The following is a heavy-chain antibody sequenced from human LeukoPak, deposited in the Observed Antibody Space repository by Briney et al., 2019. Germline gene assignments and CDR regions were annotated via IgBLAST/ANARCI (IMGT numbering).Heavy chain of an antibody. J-gene: IGHJ3*02. CDR3: ARDGVYDSSGYYAAFDT. CDR2: INPSGGST. V-gene: IGHV1-46*01. Sequence: ASVKVSCKASGYTFTSYGISWVRQAPGQGLEWMGIINPSGGSTSYAQKFQGRVTMTRDTSTSTVYMELSSLRSEDTAVYYCARDGVYDSSGYYAAFDTWGQGTMVTVSS. D-gene: IGHD3-22*01. CDR1: GYTFTSYG.